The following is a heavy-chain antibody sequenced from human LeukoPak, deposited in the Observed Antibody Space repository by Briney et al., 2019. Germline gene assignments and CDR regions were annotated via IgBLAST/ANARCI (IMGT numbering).Heavy chain of an antibody. CDR3: ASSQLIAAAGTDYYFGMDV. V-gene: IGHV1-46*01. J-gene: IGHJ6*02. Sequence: ASVKVSCKASGYTFTSYYMHWVRQAPGQGLEWMGLINPGGGSTTYAQKFQGRVTMTRDTSTSTVYMELSSLRSEHTAVYYCASSQLIAAAGTDYYFGMDVWGQGTTVTVPS. D-gene: IGHD6-13*01. CDR1: GYTFTSYY. CDR2: INPGGGST.